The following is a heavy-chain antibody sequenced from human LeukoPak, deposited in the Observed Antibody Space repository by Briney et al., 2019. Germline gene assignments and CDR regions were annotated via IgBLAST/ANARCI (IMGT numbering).Heavy chain of an antibody. CDR1: GGTFSNYA. J-gene: IGHJ5*02. CDR2: IIPMFGTS. Sequence: GASVTVSCKASGGTFSNYAISWVRQAPGQGLEWMGGIIPMFGTSKYAQKFQGTVTITTDESTSTAYMELSSLRSEDTAVYYCARTAESLAVGGATFNWFDPWGQGTPVTVSS. D-gene: IGHD6-6*01. V-gene: IGHV1-69*05. CDR3: ARTAESLAVGGATFNWFDP.